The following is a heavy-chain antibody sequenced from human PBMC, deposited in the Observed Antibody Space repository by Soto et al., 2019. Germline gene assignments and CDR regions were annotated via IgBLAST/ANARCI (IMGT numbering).Heavy chain of an antibody. CDR2: INRSGST. Sequence: SETLYLTCTVSGGSISGYFWSWIRQPPGKGLEWIGEINRSGSTNYIPSLKSRVIISVDTSKNQFSLKLSSVTAADTAVYYCARGLLGGAATWGQGTLVT. V-gene: IGHV4-34*01. J-gene: IGHJ5*02. CDR1: GGSISGYF. D-gene: IGHD3-16*01. CDR3: ARGLLGGAAT.